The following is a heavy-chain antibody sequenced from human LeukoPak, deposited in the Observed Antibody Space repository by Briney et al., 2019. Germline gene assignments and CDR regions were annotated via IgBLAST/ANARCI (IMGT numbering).Heavy chain of an antibody. CDR2: IWYDGSNK. J-gene: IGHJ6*02. Sequence: GGSLRLSCAASGFTFSSYVMHWVRQAPGKGLEWVAVIWYDGSNKYYADSVKGRFTISRDNSKNTLYLQMNSLRAEDTAVYYCARGKYQPGYFYYGMDVWGQGTTVTVSS. CDR3: ARGKYQPGYFYYGMDV. CDR1: GFTFSSYV. D-gene: IGHD2-2*01. V-gene: IGHV3-33*01.